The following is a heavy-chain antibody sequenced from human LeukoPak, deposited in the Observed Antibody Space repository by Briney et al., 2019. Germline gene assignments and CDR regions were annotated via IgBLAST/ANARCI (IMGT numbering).Heavy chain of an antibody. V-gene: IGHV3-23*01. Sequence: GGSLRLSCAASGFTFSSYAMSWVRQAPGKGLEWVSAISGSGGSTYYADSVKSRFTISRDNSKNTLYLQMNSLRAEDTAVYYCAQAGRRGYGFFDYWGQGTLVTVSS. CDR1: GFTFSSYA. CDR2: ISGSGGST. D-gene: IGHD5-18*01. CDR3: AQAGRRGYGFFDY. J-gene: IGHJ4*02.